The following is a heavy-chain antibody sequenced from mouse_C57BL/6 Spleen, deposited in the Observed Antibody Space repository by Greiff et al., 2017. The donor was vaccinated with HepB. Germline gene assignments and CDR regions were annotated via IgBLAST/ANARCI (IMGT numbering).Heavy chain of an antibody. CDR2: ISYDGSN. CDR3: ASMVT. D-gene: IGHD2-2*01. Sequence: EVKLQESGPGLVKPSPSLSLTCSVTGYSITSGYYWNWIRQFPGNKLEWMGYISYDGSNNYNPSLNNRTSITRDTSKNQFFLKLNSVTTEDTATYYCASMVTWGQGTSVTVSS. V-gene: IGHV3-6*01. J-gene: IGHJ4*01. CDR1: GYSITSGYY.